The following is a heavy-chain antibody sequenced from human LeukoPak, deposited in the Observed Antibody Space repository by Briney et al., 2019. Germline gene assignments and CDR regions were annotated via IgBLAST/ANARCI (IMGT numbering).Heavy chain of an antibody. CDR2: ISGSGGST. J-gene: IGHJ4*02. V-gene: IGHV3-23*01. CDR1: GLMFSNYA. D-gene: IGHD3-3*01. CDR3: AKAFVGVVIPYFDY. Sequence: GGSLRLSCAASGLMFSNYAMSWVRQAPGKGLEWVSAISGSGGSTYYADSVKGRFTISRDNSKNTLYLQMNSLRADDTAVYYCAKAFVGVVIPYFDYWGQGTLVTVSS.